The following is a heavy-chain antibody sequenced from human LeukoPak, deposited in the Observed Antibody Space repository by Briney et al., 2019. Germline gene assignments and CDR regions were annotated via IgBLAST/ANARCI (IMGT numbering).Heavy chain of an antibody. J-gene: IGHJ6*02. D-gene: IGHD3-3*01. CDR3: AADFWSGYPPYGMDV. Sequence: AGGSLRLSCAASGFTFSSYAMSWVRQAPGKGLEWVSAISGSGGSTYYADSVKGRFTISRDNSKNTLYLQTNSLRAEDAAVYYCAADFWSGYPPYGMDVWGQGTTVIVSS. CDR2: ISGSGGST. CDR1: GFTFSSYA. V-gene: IGHV3-23*01.